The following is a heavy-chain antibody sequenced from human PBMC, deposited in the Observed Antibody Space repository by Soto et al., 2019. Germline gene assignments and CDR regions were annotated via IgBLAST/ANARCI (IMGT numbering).Heavy chain of an antibody. J-gene: IGHJ4*02. V-gene: IGHV1-18*01. Sequence: ASVKVSCKASGYTFTSYGISWVRQAPGQGLEWMGWISAYNGNTNYAQKFQGRVTITADESTSTAYMELSSLRSEDTAVYYCARGAQMATMPFDYWGQGTLVTVSS. CDR1: GYTFTSYG. CDR3: ARGAQMATMPFDY. CDR2: ISAYNGNT. D-gene: IGHD5-12*01.